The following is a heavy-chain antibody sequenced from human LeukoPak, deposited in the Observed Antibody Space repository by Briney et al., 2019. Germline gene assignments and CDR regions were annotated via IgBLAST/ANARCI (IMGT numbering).Heavy chain of an antibody. V-gene: IGHV3-23*01. CDR2: ISGSGGST. CDR3: ASRAAAGSDAFDI. D-gene: IGHD6-13*01. CDR1: GFTFSSYA. Sequence: GGSLRLSCAASGFTFSSYAMSWVRQAPGKGLEWVSAISGSGGSTYYADSVKGRFTISRDNSKNTLYLQMNSLRAEDTAIYYCASRAAAGSDAFDIWGQGTMVTVSS. J-gene: IGHJ3*02.